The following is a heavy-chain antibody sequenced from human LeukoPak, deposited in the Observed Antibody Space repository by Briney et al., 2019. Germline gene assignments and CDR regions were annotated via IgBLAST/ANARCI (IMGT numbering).Heavy chain of an antibody. Sequence: SGPTLVNPTQTLTLTCTFSGFSLSTSGVGVGWIRQPPGKALEWLALIYWNDDKRYSPSLKSRLTITKDTSKNQVVLTMTNMDPVDTATYYCAHKKREVFWRETGWFDPWGQGTLVTVSS. CDR3: AHKKREVFWRETGWFDP. CDR1: GFSLSTSGVG. CDR2: IYWNDDK. J-gene: IGHJ5*02. D-gene: IGHD3-3*01. V-gene: IGHV2-5*01.